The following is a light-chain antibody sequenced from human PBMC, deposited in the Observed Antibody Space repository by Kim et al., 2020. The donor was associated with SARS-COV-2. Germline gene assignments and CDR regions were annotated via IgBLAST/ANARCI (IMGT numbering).Light chain of an antibody. V-gene: IGKV4-1*01. CDR3: QQYYSTPIA. J-gene: IGKJ5*01. CDR2: WAS. CDR1: QSVLYSSNNKNY. Sequence: ATINCKSSQSVLYSSNNKNYLAWYQQKPGQPPTLLIYWASTRESGVPDRVSGRGSGTDFTLTISSLQAEDVAVYYCQQYYSTPIAFGQGTRLEIK.